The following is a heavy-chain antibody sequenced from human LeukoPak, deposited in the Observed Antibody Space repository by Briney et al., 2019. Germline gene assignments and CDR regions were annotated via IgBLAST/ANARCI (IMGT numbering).Heavy chain of an antibody. J-gene: IGHJ4*02. V-gene: IGHV3-15*07. CDR1: GFTFTNAW. D-gene: IGHD2-2*02. Sequence: GGSLRLSCAASGFTFTNAWMNWVRQAPGKGLEWVGRIKSKIDGGTTDYAAPVKGRFTISRDDSKNTLYLQMNSLKTEDTAVYYCTTDPDIVVVPAAILSDYWGQGTLVTVSS. CDR3: TTDPDIVVVPAAILSDY. CDR2: IKSKIDGGTT.